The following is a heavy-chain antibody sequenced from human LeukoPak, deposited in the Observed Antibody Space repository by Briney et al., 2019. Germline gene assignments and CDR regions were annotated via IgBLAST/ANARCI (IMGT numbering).Heavy chain of an antibody. D-gene: IGHD5-12*01. CDR3: ARDLGGGYDSYYFDY. Sequence: SETLSLTCTVSGGSISSSSDYWGWIRQPPGKGLEWIGSIYYSGSTNYNPSLKSRVTISVDTSKNQFSLKLSSVTAADTAVYYCARDLGGGYDSYYFDYWGQGTLVTVSS. CDR1: GGSISSSSDY. J-gene: IGHJ4*02. V-gene: IGHV4-39*07. CDR2: IYYSGST.